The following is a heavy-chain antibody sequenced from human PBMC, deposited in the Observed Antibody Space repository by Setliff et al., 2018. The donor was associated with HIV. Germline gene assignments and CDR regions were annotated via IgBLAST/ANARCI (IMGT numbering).Heavy chain of an antibody. D-gene: IGHD7-27*01. J-gene: IGHJ6*02. CDR2: VKQDGTET. CDR3: AKNWATVHHYYYGMDF. V-gene: IGHV3-7*01. CDR1: GFRFRSYW. Sequence: GGSLRLSCAASGFRFRSYWMSWVRQAPGKGLESVANVKQDGTETLYVDSVKGRFTISRDNSKNTLYLQMSSLRAEDTAIYYCAKNWATVHHYYYGMDFWGQGTTVTVSS.